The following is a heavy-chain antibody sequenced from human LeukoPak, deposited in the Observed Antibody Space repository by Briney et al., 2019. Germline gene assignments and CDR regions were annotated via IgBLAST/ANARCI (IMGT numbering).Heavy chain of an antibody. J-gene: IGHJ5*02. CDR2: INPNSGGT. CDR1: GYTFTGHY. Sequence: ASVKVSCKASGYTFTGHYMHWVRQAPGQGLECMGWINPNSGGTNYVQNFQGRVTMTRDTSASTAYMELSRLRSDDTAVYYCARDKTPNRIAAAGTDWFDPWGQGTLVTVSS. D-gene: IGHD6-13*01. V-gene: IGHV1-2*02. CDR3: ARDKTPNRIAAAGTDWFDP.